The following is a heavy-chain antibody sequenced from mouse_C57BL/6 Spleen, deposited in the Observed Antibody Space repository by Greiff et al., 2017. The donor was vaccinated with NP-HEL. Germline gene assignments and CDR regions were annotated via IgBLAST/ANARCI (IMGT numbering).Heavy chain of an antibody. CDR1: GYSFTGYY. D-gene: IGHD1-1*01. CDR2: INPSTGGT. Sequence: VQLQQSGPELVKPGASVKISCKASGYSFTGYYMNWVKQSPEKSLEWIGEINPSTGGTTYNQKFKAKATLTVDKSSSTAYMQLKSLTSEDSAVYYCATYYDGSSYGKYFGCWGKGTTLTVAS. V-gene: IGHV1-42*01. J-gene: IGHJ2*01. CDR3: ATYYDGSSYGKYFGC.